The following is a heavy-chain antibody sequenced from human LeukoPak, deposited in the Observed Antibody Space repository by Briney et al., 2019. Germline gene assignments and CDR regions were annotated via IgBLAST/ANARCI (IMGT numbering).Heavy chain of an antibody. CDR2: INPSGGST. D-gene: IGHD3-22*01. CDR3: ARAGGYYYDSSGYYPFDY. Sequence: ASVKVSCKASGYTFTGYYMHWVRQAPGQGLEWMGIINPSGGSTSYAQKFQGRVTMTRDTSTSTVYMELSSLRSEDTAVYYCARAGGYYYDSSGYYPFDYWGQGTLVTVSS. J-gene: IGHJ4*02. V-gene: IGHV1-46*01. CDR1: GYTFTGYY.